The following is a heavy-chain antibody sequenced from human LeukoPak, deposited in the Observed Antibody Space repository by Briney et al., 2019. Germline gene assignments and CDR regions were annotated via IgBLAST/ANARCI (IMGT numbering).Heavy chain of an antibody. V-gene: IGHV1-69*13. CDR3: AKEPYYYDSSGYYNWFDP. J-gene: IGHJ5*02. D-gene: IGHD3-22*01. Sequence: SVKVSCKASGGTFSNYTISWVRQAPGQGLEWMGGIIPIFGTANYAQKFQGRVTITADESTSTAYMELSSLRSEDTAVYYCAKEPYYYDSSGYYNWFDPWGQGTLVTVSS. CDR2: IIPIFGTA. CDR1: GGTFSNYT.